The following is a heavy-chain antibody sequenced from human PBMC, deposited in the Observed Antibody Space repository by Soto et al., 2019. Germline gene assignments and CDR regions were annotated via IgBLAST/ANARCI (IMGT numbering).Heavy chain of an antibody. Sequence: SETLSLTCTVSGVSVSNYYWGWIRQPPGKGLEWIGYVYNSANANYSPSLKSRVTISVHMSKNQFSLNLSSVTVADTAVYYCARDLSVFDFWGQGIVVTV. CDR2: VYNSANA. CDR1: GVSVSNYY. J-gene: IGHJ4*02. CDR3: ARDLSVFDF. V-gene: IGHV4-59*02.